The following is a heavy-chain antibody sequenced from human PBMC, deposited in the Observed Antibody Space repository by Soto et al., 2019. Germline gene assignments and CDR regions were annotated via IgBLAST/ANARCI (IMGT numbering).Heavy chain of an antibody. V-gene: IGHV4-31*03. CDR3: ARDNCSSTSCYSGSVEYWFDP. CDR1: GGSISSGGYY. Sequence: SETLSLTCTVSGGSISSGGYYWSWIRQHPGKGLEWIGYIYYSGSTYYNPSLKSRVTISVDMSKNQFSLKLSSVTAADTAVYYCARDNCSSTSCYSGSVEYWFDPWGQGTLVTVSS. D-gene: IGHD2-2*01. J-gene: IGHJ5*01. CDR2: IYYSGST.